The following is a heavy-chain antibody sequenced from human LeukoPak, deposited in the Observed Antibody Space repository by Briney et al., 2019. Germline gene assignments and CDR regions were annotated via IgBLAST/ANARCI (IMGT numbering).Heavy chain of an antibody. J-gene: IGHJ4*02. CDR3: AKSGDYFGGYFDY. D-gene: IGHD4-17*01. CDR1: GFTFSGYA. Sequence: GGSLRLSCAASGFTFSGYAMSWVRQAPGKGLEWVSAISGSGGSTYYADSVKGRFTISRDNSKNTLYLQMNSLRAEDTAVYYCAKSGDYFGGYFDYWGQGTLVTVSS. V-gene: IGHV3-23*01. CDR2: ISGSGGST.